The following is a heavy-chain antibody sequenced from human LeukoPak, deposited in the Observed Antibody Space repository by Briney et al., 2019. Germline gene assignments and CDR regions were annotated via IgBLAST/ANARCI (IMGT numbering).Heavy chain of an antibody. CDR3: ARGNDHNSGSLDY. V-gene: IGHV3-33*01. CDR1: GFTFSIYG. D-gene: IGHD6-19*01. J-gene: IGHJ4*02. Sequence: GGSLRLSCAASGFTFSIYGMHWVRQAPGKGLEWVAVIWYDGSNKYYADSVKGRFTISRDNSKNTLYVQMNSLRAEDTAVYYCARGNDHNSGSLDYWGQGTLVTVSS. CDR2: IWYDGSNK.